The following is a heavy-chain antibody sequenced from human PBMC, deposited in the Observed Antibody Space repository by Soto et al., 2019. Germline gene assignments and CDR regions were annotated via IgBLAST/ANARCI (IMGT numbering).Heavy chain of an antibody. Sequence: EVQLLESGGGLVQPGGSLRLSCAASGFTFSSYAMSWVRQAPGKGLEWISVISGSGGSTYYADSVKGRFTISRDNSKNTLYLQMKSLRAEDTAVYYCAPHLWFGELYYWGQGTLVTVSS. V-gene: IGHV3-23*01. CDR3: APHLWFGELYY. CDR2: ISGSGGST. J-gene: IGHJ4*02. D-gene: IGHD3-10*01. CDR1: GFTFSSYA.